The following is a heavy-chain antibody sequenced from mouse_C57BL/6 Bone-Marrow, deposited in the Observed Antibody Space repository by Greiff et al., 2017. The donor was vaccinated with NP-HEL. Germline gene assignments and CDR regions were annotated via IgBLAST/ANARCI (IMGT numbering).Heavy chain of an antibody. V-gene: IGHV5-12*01. J-gene: IGHJ2*01. CDR3: ARRGVYYGSSYVGFDY. CDR1: GFTFSDYY. D-gene: IGHD1-1*01. CDR2: ISNGGGST. Sequence: DVKLVESGGGLVQPGGSLKLSCAASGFTFSDYYMYWVRQTPEKRLEWVTYISNGGGSTYYPDTVKGRFTISRDNAKITLYLQMSRLKSEDTAMYYCARRGVYYGSSYVGFDYWGQGTTLTVSS.